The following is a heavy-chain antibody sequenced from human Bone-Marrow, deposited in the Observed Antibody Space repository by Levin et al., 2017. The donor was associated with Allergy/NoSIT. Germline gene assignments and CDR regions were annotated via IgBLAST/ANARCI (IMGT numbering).Heavy chain of an antibody. J-gene: IGHJ2*01. D-gene: IGHD5-24*01. CDR2: VYTTGST. CDR1: GGSVSSANYY. CDR3: ARIRYCDLNNCPRHPKWWYFDV. V-gene: IGHV4-61*02. Sequence: SETLSLTCPVSGGSVSSANYYWGWVRQSAGKGLEWIGRVYTTGSTKDNPSLKSRVTMSIDTSKNQFSLELTSVTAADTAVYYCARIRYCDLNNCPRHPKWWYFDVWGRGTLVTVSS.